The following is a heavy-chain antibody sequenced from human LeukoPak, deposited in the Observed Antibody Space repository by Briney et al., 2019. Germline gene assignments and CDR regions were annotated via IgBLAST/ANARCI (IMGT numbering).Heavy chain of an antibody. CDR2: INHSGSTS. CDR1: GESFSGYF. CDR3: ARKSGYARDY. Sequence: PSETLSLTCAVYGESFSGYFWNWIRQPPGKGLEWIGEINHSGSTSNHNPSLKSRVTMSVDTSKNQFSLKLSSVTAADTAVYYCARKSGYARDYWGQGNLVTVSS. V-gene: IGHV4-34*01. J-gene: IGHJ4*02. D-gene: IGHD5-12*01.